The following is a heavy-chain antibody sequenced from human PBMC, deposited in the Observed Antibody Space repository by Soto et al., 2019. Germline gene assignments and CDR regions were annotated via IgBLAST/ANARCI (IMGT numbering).Heavy chain of an antibody. CDR3: ARAPNPYSSSSGWFDP. J-gene: IGHJ5*02. Sequence: ASVKVSCKASGYTFTGYYMHWVRQAPGQGLEWMGWINPNSGGTNYAQKFQGRVTMTRGTSISTAYMELSRLRSDDTAVYYCARAPNPYSSSSGWFDPWGQGTLVTVSS. D-gene: IGHD6-6*01. CDR2: INPNSGGT. V-gene: IGHV1-2*02. CDR1: GYTFTGYY.